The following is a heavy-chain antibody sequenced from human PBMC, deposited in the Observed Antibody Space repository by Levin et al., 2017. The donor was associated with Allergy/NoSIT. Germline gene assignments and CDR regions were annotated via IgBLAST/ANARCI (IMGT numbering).Heavy chain of an antibody. CDR2: IGAIADAI. D-gene: IGHD3-10*01. Sequence: GASVKVSCAASGFTSSTYSMNWVRQAPGKGLEWIAHIGAIADAIEYAGSVKGRFTIFRDKAKNSVHLQMSSLSGEDTAIYFCARDASGTYRYWFDLWGQGILVTVSS. CDR1: GFTSSTYS. V-gene: IGHV3-48*01. J-gene: IGHJ5*02. CDR3: ARDASGTYRYWFDL.